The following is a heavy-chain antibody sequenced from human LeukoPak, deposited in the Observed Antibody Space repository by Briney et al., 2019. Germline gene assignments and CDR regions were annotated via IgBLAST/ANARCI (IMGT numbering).Heavy chain of an antibody. CDR1: GFTFSSYA. CDR2: ISYGGSNK. CDR3: ASSWGQQLVDWFDP. Sequence: GGSLRLSCAASGFTFSSYAMHWVRQAPGKGLEWVAVISYGGSNKYYADSVKGRFTISRDNSKNTLYLQMNSLRAEDTAVYYCASSWGQQLVDWFDPWGQGTLVTVSS. V-gene: IGHV3-30-3*01. J-gene: IGHJ5*02. D-gene: IGHD6-13*01.